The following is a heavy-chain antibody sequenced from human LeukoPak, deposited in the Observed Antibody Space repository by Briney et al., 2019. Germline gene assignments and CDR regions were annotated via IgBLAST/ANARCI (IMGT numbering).Heavy chain of an antibody. D-gene: IGHD2-8*02. CDR3: ARVPGGFRDYYYYYMDV. CDR1: GGSISGYY. J-gene: IGHJ6*03. V-gene: IGHV4-59*01. CDR2: IYYSGST. Sequence: SETLSLTCTVSGGSISGYYWSWIRQPPGKGLEWIGNIYYSGSTNYNPPLKSRVTISVDTSKNQFSLKLSSVTAADTAVYYCARVPGGFRDYYYYYMDVWGKGTTVTISS.